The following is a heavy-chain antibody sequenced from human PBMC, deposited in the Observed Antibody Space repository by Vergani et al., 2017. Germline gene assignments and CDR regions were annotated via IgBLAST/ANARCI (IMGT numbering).Heavy chain of an antibody. CDR1: GFTVSSNY. J-gene: IGHJ1*01. V-gene: IGHV3-23*04. D-gene: IGHD2-15*01. CDR2: ISGSGGST. CDR3: ARISGGSAPYLHY. Sequence: EVQVVETGGGLVQPGGSLRLSCAASGFTVSSNYMSWVRQAPGKGLEWVSAISGSGGSTYYADSVKGRFTISRDNAKTTLYLQMNSLRDEDRGVYYCARISGGSAPYLHYWGQGTLVTVAS.